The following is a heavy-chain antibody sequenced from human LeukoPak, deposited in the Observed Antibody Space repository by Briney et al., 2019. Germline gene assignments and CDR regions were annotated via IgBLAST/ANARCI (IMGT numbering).Heavy chain of an antibody. J-gene: IGHJ4*02. D-gene: IGHD3-3*01. V-gene: IGHV3-7*03. CDR3: ARYNFYSDYYTRNFDH. CDR1: GFTFNTYA. Sequence: GGSLRLSCAASGFTFNTYAMSWVRQAPGKGLEWVASIKEDESEKYYVDSVKGRFTVSRDNAKKSLYLQMDDLRAEDTALYYCARYNFYSDYYTRNFDHWGQGTLVTVSS. CDR2: IKEDESEK.